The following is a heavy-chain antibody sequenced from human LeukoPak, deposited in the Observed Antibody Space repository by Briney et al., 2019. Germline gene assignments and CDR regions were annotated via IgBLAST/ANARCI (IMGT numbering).Heavy chain of an antibody. CDR1: GFTFSSYW. CDR2: INSDGSST. Sequence: GGSLRLSCVASGFTFSSYWMHWVRQAPGKGLLWVSRINSDGSSTKCADSVKGRFTISRDNAKNTLYLQMNSLRAGDTAVYYCAKSFRSTSLDYWGQGTLVTVSS. CDR3: AKSFRSTSLDY. V-gene: IGHV3-74*03. J-gene: IGHJ4*02. D-gene: IGHD2-2*01.